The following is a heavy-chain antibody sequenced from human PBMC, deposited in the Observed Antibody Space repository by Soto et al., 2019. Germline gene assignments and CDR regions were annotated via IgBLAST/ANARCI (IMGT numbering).Heavy chain of an antibody. Sequence: GGSLRLSCAASGFSFSTYTMNWVRQAPGKGLEWVSYIRSGGDVIYYADSVQGRFTVSRDNAKNSLYLQMDSLRAEDTAVYYCVRAECNSCYGFRHWGQGTLVTVSS. V-gene: IGHV3-48*01. CDR2: IRSGGDVI. D-gene: IGHD2-2*01. CDR1: GFSFSTYT. CDR3: VRAECNSCYGFRH. J-gene: IGHJ1*01.